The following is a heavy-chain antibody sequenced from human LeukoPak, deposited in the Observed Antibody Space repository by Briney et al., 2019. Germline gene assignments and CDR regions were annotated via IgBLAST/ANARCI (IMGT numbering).Heavy chain of an antibody. CDR2: ISAYNGNT. CDR3: ARDRGVEYSSSSFDY. V-gene: IGHV1-18*01. D-gene: IGHD6-6*01. J-gene: IGHJ4*02. Sequence: RXAPGXGLEWMGWISAYNGNTNYAQKLQGRVTMTTDTSTSTAYMELRSLRSDDTAVYYCARDRGVEYSSSSFDYWGQGTLVTVSS.